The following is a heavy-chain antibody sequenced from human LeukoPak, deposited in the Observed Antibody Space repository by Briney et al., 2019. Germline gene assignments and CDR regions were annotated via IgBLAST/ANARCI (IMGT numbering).Heavy chain of an antibody. Sequence: ASVKVSCKASGYRFTDYYMHWVRQAPGQGLEWMGWFNPESGGTNYAQKFQGRVTVTTDTTISTAYMELTRLRSDDTAVYYCASALNSRSSSCWGQGTRVTVSS. D-gene: IGHD6-13*01. CDR2: FNPESGGT. CDR1: GYRFTDYY. J-gene: IGHJ4*02. V-gene: IGHV1-2*02. CDR3: ASALNSRSSSC.